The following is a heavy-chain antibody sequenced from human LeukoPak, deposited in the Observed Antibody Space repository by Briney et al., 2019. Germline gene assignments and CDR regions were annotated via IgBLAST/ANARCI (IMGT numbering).Heavy chain of an antibody. Sequence: SQTLSLTCTVSAGSISSGGYYWSWIRQHPGKGLEWIGYIKDSGATYYSPSLKSRVIILLDTSKSQFSLKLSAVTAADTAVYYCARGYCSGGSCYPGAFDIWGQGTMVTVSS. CDR2: IKDSGAT. V-gene: IGHV4-31*03. D-gene: IGHD2-15*01. J-gene: IGHJ3*02. CDR3: ARGYCSGGSCYPGAFDI. CDR1: AGSISSGGYY.